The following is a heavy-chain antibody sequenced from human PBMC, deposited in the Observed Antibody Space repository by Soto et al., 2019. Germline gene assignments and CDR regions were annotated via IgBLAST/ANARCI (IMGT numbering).Heavy chain of an antibody. J-gene: IGHJ4*02. Sequence: GESLKISCKGSGYSFTSYWSGWVRKMPGKGLEWMGIIYPGDSDTRYSPSFQGQVTISADKSISTAYLQWSSLKASDTAMYYCARHKQSSSWSFDYWGQGTLVTVSS. V-gene: IGHV5-51*01. CDR1: GYSFTSYW. CDR2: IYPGDSDT. D-gene: IGHD6-13*01. CDR3: ARHKQSSSWSFDY.